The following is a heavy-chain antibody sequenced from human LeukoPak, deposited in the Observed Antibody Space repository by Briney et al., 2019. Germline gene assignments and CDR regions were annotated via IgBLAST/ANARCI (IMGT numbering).Heavy chain of an antibody. J-gene: IGHJ1*01. CDR2: ISYDGSNK. Sequence: GGSLRLSCAASGFTFSSYGMHWVRQAPGKGLEWVAVISYDGSNKYYADSVKGRFTISRDNSKNTLYLQMNSLRAEDTAVYYCAREGFSLFFQHWGQGTLVTVSS. D-gene: IGHD3-10*01. CDR3: AREGFSLFFQH. V-gene: IGHV3-30*03. CDR1: GFTFSSYG.